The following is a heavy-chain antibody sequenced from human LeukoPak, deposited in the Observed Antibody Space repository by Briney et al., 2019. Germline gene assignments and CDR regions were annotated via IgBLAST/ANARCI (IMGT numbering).Heavy chain of an antibody. Sequence: GGSLRLSCAASGFSFDTYGMHWVRQAPGKGLEWVAVISYDGSNKFYADSVKGRFTISRDNSKNTLYLQMNSLRAEDTAVYYCAKEQWLVRAFDIWGQGTMVTVSS. CDR2: ISYDGSNK. V-gene: IGHV3-30*18. J-gene: IGHJ3*02. D-gene: IGHD6-19*01. CDR3: AKEQWLVRAFDI. CDR1: GFSFDTYG.